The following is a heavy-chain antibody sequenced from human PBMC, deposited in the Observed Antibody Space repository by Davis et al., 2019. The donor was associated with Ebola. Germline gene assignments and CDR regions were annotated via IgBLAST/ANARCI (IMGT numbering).Heavy chain of an antibody. CDR2: IHPNSGGT. V-gene: IGHV1-2*02. Sequence: ASVTVSCKASGYTFTDYYLHWFRQAPGQRPEWMGWIHPNSGGTEYAQKFQGRVTMPRDTSISTAYMELSSLRSDDTAIYYCARVEVTGLGYFPHWGQGTLVTVSS. J-gene: IGHJ1*01. CDR1: GYTFTDYY. D-gene: IGHD3-9*01. CDR3: ARVEVTGLGYFPH.